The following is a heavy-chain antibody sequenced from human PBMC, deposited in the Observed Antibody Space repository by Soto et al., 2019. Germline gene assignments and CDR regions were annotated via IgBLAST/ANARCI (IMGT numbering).Heavy chain of an antibody. CDR1: GFTFSSYA. CDR2: ISYDGSNK. V-gene: IGHV3-30-3*01. J-gene: IGHJ4*02. D-gene: IGHD3-3*01. CDR3: ARDLSHHDFWSGYSDY. Sequence: PGGSLRLSCAASGFTFSSYAMHWVRQAPGKGLEWVAVISYDGSNKYYADSVKGRFTISRDNSKNTLYLQMNSLRAEDTAVYYCARDLSHHDFWSGYSDYWGQGTLVTVSS.